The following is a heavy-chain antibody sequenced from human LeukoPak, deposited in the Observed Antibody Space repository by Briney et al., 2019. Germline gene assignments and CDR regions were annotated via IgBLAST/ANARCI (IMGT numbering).Heavy chain of an antibody. J-gene: IGHJ4*02. Sequence: QAGGSLRLSCAASGFTFSSYAMSWVRQAPGKGLEWVSAISGSGGSTHYADSVKGRFTISRDNSKNTLYLQMTSLRAEDTAVYYCARRDSSGWSTTDYWGQGTLVTVSS. CDR2: ISGSGGST. CDR1: GFTFSSYA. V-gene: IGHV3-23*01. D-gene: IGHD6-19*01. CDR3: ARRDSSGWSTTDY.